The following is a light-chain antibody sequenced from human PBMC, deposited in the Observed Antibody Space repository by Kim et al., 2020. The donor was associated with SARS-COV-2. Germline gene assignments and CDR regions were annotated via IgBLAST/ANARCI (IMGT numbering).Light chain of an antibody. CDR2: GNT. J-gene: IGLJ1*01. CDR3: QSFDNALSGSV. CDR1: NSNSGAGYD. V-gene: IGLV1-40*01. Sequence: RVTISCTGSNSNSGAGYDVHSYQQLPGSVPKLLIYGNTDRPSGVPDRFSGSKSGTSASLAISGLQAEDEADYYCQSFDNALSGSVFGTGTKVTVL.